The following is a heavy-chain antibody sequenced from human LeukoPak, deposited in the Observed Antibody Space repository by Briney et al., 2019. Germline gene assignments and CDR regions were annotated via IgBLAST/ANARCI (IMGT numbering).Heavy chain of an antibody. J-gene: IGHJ4*02. D-gene: IGHD5-12*01. V-gene: IGHV4-61*02. CDR2: IYTSGST. CDR3: AGRYSGYEGDY. CDR1: GGSISSGSYY. Sequence: SETLSLTCTVSGGSISSGSYYWRWIRQPAGKGLEWIGRIYTSGSTNYNPSLKSRVTISVDTSKNQFSLKLSSVTAADTAVYYCAGRYSGYEGDYWGQGTLVTVSS.